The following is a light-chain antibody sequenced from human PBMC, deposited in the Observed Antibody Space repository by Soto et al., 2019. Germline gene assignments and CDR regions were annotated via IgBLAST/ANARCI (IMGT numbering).Light chain of an antibody. CDR2: EVS. V-gene: IGLV2-14*01. CDR1: SSDVGGYNY. J-gene: IGLJ1*01. CDR3: SSHTSYSTRV. Sequence: QSALTQPASVSGSPGQSIAISCTGTSSDVGGYNYVSWYQQHPGKAPKLMIHEVSNRPSGISDRFSASKSGNTASLTISGLQADDEADHYCSSHTSYSTRVFGTGTKLTVL.